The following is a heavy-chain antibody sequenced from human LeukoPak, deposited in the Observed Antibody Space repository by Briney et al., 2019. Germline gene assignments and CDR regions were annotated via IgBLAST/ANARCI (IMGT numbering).Heavy chain of an antibody. V-gene: IGHV3-72*01. Sequence: PGRSLRLSCAASGFTFSDHYMDWVRQAPGKGLEWVGRVRNKANSYITMYAASVKGRFTIPRNDSENSLYLQMNSLKTEDTAVYYCGRIRGSYLHWYFDLWGRGTLVTVSS. CDR2: VRNKANSYIT. J-gene: IGHJ2*01. CDR1: GFTFSDHY. D-gene: IGHD1-26*01. CDR3: GRIRGSYLHWYFDL.